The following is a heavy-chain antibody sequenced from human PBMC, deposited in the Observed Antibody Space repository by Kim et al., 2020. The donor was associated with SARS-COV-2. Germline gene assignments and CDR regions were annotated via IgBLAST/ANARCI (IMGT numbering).Heavy chain of an antibody. CDR1: GGSISSGGYY. V-gene: IGHV4-31*03. Sequence: SETLSLTCTVSGGSISSGGYYWSWIRQHPGKGLEWIGYIYYSGSTYYNPSLKSRVTISVDTSKNQFSLKLSSVTAADTAVYYCARRFYGDYLSFDYWGQGTLVTVSS. CDR3: ARRFYGDYLSFDY. J-gene: IGHJ4*02. D-gene: IGHD4-17*01. CDR2: IYYSGST.